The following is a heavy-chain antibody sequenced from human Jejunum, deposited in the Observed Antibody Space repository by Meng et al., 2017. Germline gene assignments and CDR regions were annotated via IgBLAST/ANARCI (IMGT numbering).Heavy chain of an antibody. V-gene: IGHV3-48*03. CDR3: ARDSWFDSSAYYIDY. Sequence: GGSLRLSCAASGFTFSSYDMNWVRQAPGKGLEWISYITSGGTVVYYADSVKGRFTISRDNAKNSLFLQMNSLRAEDTAVYYCARDSWFDSSAYYIDYWGQGTLVTVSS. CDR2: ITSGGTVV. D-gene: IGHD3-22*01. CDR1: GFTFSSYD. J-gene: IGHJ4*02.